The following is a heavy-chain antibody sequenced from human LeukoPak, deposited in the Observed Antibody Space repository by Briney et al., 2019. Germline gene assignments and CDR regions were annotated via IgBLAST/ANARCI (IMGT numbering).Heavy chain of an antibody. CDR2: IRNKAKSSTT. D-gene: IGHD1-26*01. Sequence: GGSLRLSCAASGFTFSSYEMDWVRQAPGKGLEWVGRIRNKAKSSTTEYAASVKGRFTVSRDDSKNSLYLQMDSLKTEDTAVYYCAGGEMGTTKEGYFDNWGQGTLVTVSS. CDR1: GFTFSSYE. J-gene: IGHJ4*02. V-gene: IGHV3-72*01. CDR3: AGGEMGTTKEGYFDN.